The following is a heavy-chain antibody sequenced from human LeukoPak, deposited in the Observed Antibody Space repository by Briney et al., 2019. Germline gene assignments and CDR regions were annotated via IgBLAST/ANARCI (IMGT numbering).Heavy chain of an antibody. D-gene: IGHD3-22*01. CDR1: GYAFTNYA. V-gene: IGHV1-18*01. Sequence: ASVKVSCKASGYAFTNYAISWVRQAPGQGLEWMGWISVYNGNTNYAQKLQGRVTMTADTSTSTAYMELRSLRSDDTAVYYCARYYYDSSGYYSWFDPWGQGTLVTVSS. CDR3: ARYYYDSSGYYSWFDP. CDR2: ISVYNGNT. J-gene: IGHJ5*02.